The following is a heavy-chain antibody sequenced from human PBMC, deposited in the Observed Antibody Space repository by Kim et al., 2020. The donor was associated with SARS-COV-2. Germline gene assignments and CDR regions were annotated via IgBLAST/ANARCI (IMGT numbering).Heavy chain of an antibody. D-gene: IGHD6-19*01. Sequence: AKGLLWVSRINSDGRNTDYADSVKGRFTISRDNAKKTLYLQMNNLRVDDTGVYYCTRLGSGWREFDYWGQGTLVTVSS. CDR2: INSDGRNT. V-gene: IGHV3-74*01. J-gene: IGHJ4*02. CDR3: TRLGSGWREFDY.